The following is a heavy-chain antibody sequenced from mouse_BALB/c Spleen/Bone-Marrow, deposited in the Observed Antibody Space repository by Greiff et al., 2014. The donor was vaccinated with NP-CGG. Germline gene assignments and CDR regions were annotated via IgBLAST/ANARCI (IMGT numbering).Heavy chain of an antibody. Sequence: VQLQQSGAELARPGASVKMSCKASGYTFTGYTMHWVKQRPGQGLEWIGYINPSSGYTNYNQKFKDKATLTADKSSSTAYMQLSSLTSEDSAVYYCARAAYYRYDEGAWFAYWGQGTLVTVSA. J-gene: IGHJ3*01. CDR1: GYTFTGYT. V-gene: IGHV1-4*01. CDR3: ARAAYYRYDEGAWFAY. CDR2: INPSSGYT. D-gene: IGHD2-14*01.